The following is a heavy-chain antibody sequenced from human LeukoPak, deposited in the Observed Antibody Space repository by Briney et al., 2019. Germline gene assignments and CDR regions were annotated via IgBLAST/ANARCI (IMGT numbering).Heavy chain of an antibody. D-gene: IGHD6-13*01. V-gene: IGHV3-30*02. J-gene: IGHJ5*02. CDR2: IRYDGGNK. Sequence: GGSLRLSCAASGFTFSSYGMHWVRQAPGKGLEWVAFIRYDGGNKYYADSVKGRFTISRDNSKNTLYLQMNSLRAEDTAVYYCAKEGSSSRFDPWGQGTLVTVSS. CDR3: AKEGSSSRFDP. CDR1: GFTFSSYG.